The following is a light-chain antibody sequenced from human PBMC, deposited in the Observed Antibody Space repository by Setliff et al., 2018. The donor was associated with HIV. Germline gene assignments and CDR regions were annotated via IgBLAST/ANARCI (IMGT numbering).Light chain of an antibody. CDR1: SGDVGGYSH. CDR3: SSYAITNTLP. J-gene: IGLJ1*01. CDR2: EVS. V-gene: IGLV2-14*01. Sequence: QSALTQPASVSGSPGQSITISCTGTSGDVGGYSHVSWYQQHPGKAPKLIIYEVSNRPSGVSNRFSGSKSGNTASLTISVLQAEDEADYYCSSYAITNTLPFGTGTKVTVL.